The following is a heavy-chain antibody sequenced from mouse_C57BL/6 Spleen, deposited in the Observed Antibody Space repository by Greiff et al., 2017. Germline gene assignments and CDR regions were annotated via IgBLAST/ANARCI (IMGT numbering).Heavy chain of an antibody. CDR3: ARSQGYYVYFDY. Sequence: QVQLKQPGAELVKPGASVKLSCKASGYTFTSYWMHWVKQRPGQGLEWIGMIHPNSGSTNYNEKFKSKATLTVDKSSSTAYMQLSSLTSEDSAVYYCARSQGYYVYFDYWGQGTTLTVSS. CDR2: IHPNSGST. V-gene: IGHV1-64*01. D-gene: IGHD2-3*01. J-gene: IGHJ2*01. CDR1: GYTFTSYW.